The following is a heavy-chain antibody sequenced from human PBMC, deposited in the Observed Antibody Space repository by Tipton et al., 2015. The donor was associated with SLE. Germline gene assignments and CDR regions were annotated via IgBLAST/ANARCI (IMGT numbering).Heavy chain of an antibody. CDR2: IYSGGST. Sequence: GSLRLSCAASGFTFSSYAMSWVRQAPGKGLEWVSVIYSGGSTYYADSVKGRFTISRDNSKNTLYLQMNSLRAEDTAVYYCAKDDRAVAGSRYRGQGTLVTASS. CDR3: AKDDRAVAGSRY. J-gene: IGHJ4*02. V-gene: IGHV3-23*03. CDR1: GFTFSSYA. D-gene: IGHD6-19*01.